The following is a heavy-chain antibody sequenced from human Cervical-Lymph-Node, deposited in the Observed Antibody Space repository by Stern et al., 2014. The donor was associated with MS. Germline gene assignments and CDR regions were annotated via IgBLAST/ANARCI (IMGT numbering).Heavy chain of an antibody. CDR1: GYTFTSYA. V-gene: IGHV1-3*01. J-gene: IGHJ4*02. CDR3: ARARGYSYGYFDY. Sequence: DQLVESGAEVKKPGASVKVSCKASGYTFTSYAMHWVRQAPGQRLEWMGWINAGNGNTKYSQKFQGRVTITRDPSASTAYMELSSLRSEDTAVYYCARARGYSYGYFDYWGQGTLVTVSS. CDR2: INAGNGNT. D-gene: IGHD5-18*01.